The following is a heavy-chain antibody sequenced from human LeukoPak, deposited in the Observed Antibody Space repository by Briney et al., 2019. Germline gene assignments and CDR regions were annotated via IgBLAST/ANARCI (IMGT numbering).Heavy chain of an antibody. Sequence: GESLKISCKGSGYSFTSYWIGWVREMPGKGLERMGIIYPGDSDTRYSPSFQGQVTISADKSITTAYLQWSSLRASDTAMYYCARPANRGDAFDIWGQGTLVTVSS. CDR3: ARPANRGDAFDI. D-gene: IGHD2/OR15-2a*01. V-gene: IGHV5-51*01. J-gene: IGHJ3*02. CDR2: IYPGDSDT. CDR1: GYSFTSYW.